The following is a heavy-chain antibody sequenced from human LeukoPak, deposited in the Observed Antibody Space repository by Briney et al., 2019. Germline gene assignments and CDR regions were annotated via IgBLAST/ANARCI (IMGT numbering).Heavy chain of an antibody. CDR1: GYTFTGYY. CDR2: INPNSGGT. D-gene: IGHD6-19*01. V-gene: IGHV1-2*02. CDR3: VCRVAGEYYFDY. J-gene: IGHJ4*02. Sequence: GASVKVSCKASGYTFTGYYMHWVRQAPGQGLEWMGWINPNSGGTNYAQKFQGRVTMTRDTSISTAYMELSRLRSDDTAVYYCVCRVAGEYYFDYWGQGTLVTVSS.